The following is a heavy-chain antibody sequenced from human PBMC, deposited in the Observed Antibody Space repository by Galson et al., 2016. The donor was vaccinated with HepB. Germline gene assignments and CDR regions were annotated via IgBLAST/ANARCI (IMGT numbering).Heavy chain of an antibody. Sequence: SLRLSCAASGFILSNYGMHWVRQAPGKGLEWVALIWNDGSKKYYADSVKGRFTISRDNAKNTLSLQMSSLRAEDTALYYCAKPLKDDYGAPSDYWGQGTQVTVSP. D-gene: IGHD4/OR15-4a*01. CDR2: IWNDGSKK. CDR1: GFILSNYG. CDR3: AKPLKDDYGAPSDY. J-gene: IGHJ4*02. V-gene: IGHV3-33*03.